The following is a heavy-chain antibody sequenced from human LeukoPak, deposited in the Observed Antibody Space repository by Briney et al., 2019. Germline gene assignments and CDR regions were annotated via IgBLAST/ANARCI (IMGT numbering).Heavy chain of an antibody. Sequence: LETPSLTCTVSGASIFTTNYLGGWSRQPPRNWLEWVGSIYAGGSTYYNPSLKNRVTLFVDTSNNQFSLRLTSVTTPDTAVYFCARHDGWRGGASSFIPGAFFDFWGQGTLVTVSS. CDR3: ARHDGWRGGASSFIPGAFFDF. J-gene: IGHJ4*02. CDR2: IYAGGST. D-gene: IGHD3-10*01. V-gene: IGHV4-39*01. CDR1: GASIFTTNYL.